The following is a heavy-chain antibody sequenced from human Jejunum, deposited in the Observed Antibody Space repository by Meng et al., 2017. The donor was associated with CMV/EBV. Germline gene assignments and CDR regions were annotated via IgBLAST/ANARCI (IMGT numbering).Heavy chain of an antibody. CDR1: SITTGNI. D-gene: IGHD6-19*01. Sequence: SITTGNIWGWLPQPPGKSLEWIGSIYHGGSPYYNPSLRSRVTLSLDTPNNQISLKLASVTATDTAVYYCARDLGAIAVRLDVFDLWGPGTMVTVSS. J-gene: IGHJ3*01. CDR3: ARDLGAIAVRLDVFDL. V-gene: IGHV4-38-2*02. CDR2: IYHGGSP.